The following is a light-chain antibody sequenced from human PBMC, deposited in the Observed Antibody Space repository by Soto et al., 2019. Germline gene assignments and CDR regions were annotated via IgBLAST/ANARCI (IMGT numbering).Light chain of an antibody. CDR1: SSDVGGYNF. V-gene: IGLV2-14*01. Sequence: QSVLTQPASVSGSPGQSITISCTGTSSDVGGYNFVSWYQQHPGKAPKLMIYEVSNRPSGVSNRFSGSKSGNMASLTISGLQAEDEADYYCSSYSSSSTLDRVCGAGTKV. CDR2: EVS. J-gene: IGLJ1*01. CDR3: SSYSSSSTLDRV.